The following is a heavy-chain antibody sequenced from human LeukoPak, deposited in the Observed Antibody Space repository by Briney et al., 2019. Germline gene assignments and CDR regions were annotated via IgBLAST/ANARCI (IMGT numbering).Heavy chain of an antibody. CDR2: INPNSGGT. J-gene: IGHJ4*02. D-gene: IGHD1-20*01. Sequence: GASVKVSCKASGYTFTGFYIHWVRLAPGQRLEWMGYINPNSGGTFYEEQFQGRVTMTRDTSVTTVFVEISSLRSDDTAVYYCSRGGMTANPNPYYFDYWGQGTLVTVSS. CDR3: SRGGMTANPNPYYFDY. CDR1: GYTFTGFY. V-gene: IGHV1-2*02.